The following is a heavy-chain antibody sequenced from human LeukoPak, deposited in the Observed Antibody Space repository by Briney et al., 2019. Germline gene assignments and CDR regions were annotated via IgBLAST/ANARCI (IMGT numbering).Heavy chain of an antibody. D-gene: IGHD2-15*01. V-gene: IGHV3-33*01. CDR1: GFTFSSYG. CDR3: ARDSGGPAF. CDR2: IWYDGSNK. Sequence: GGSLRLSCAASGFTFSSYGMHWARQAPGKGLEWVAVIWYDGSNKYYADSVKGRFTISRDNSKNTLYLQMNSLRADDTAMYYCARDSGGPAFWGQGTLVTVSS. J-gene: IGHJ1*01.